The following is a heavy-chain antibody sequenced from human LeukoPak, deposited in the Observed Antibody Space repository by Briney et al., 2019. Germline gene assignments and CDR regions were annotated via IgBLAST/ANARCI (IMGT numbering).Heavy chain of an antibody. CDR1: GFTFSSYW. J-gene: IGHJ4*02. D-gene: IGHD6-13*01. V-gene: IGHV3-21*01. CDR2: ISSSSSYI. CDR3: ARGLIAAAAFDY. Sequence: PGGSLRLSCAASGFTFSSYWMHWVRQAPGKGLVWVSSISSSSSYIYYADSVKGRFTISRDNAKNSLYLQMNSLRAEDTAVYYCARGLIAAAAFDYWGQGTLVTVSS.